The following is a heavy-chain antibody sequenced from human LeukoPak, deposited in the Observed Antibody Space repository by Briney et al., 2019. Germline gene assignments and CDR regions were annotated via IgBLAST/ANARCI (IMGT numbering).Heavy chain of an antibody. CDR2: IGGSGGST. CDR3: AKGNKARITIFGVVPYYFDY. J-gene: IGHJ4*02. CDR1: GFTFSSYA. Sequence: GGSLRLSCAASGFTFSSYAMSWVRQAPGKGLEWVSAIGGSGGSTYYADSVKGRFTISRDNSKNTLYLQMNSLRVEDTAVYYCAKGNKARITIFGVVPYYFDYWGQGTLVTVSS. V-gene: IGHV3-23*01. D-gene: IGHD3-3*01.